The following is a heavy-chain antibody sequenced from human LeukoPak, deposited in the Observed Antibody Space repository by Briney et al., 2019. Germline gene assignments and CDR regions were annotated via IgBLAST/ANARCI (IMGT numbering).Heavy chain of an antibody. CDR2: IYYSGNT. D-gene: IGHD6-19*01. Sequence: SETLSLTCTVSGGSISSSSYYWGWIRQPPGKGLEWIGSIYYSGNTYYNPSLKSRVTISVDTSKNQFSLKLSSVTAADTAVYYCARQTVAGEYYYYGMDVWGQGTTVTVSS. CDR1: GGSISSSSYY. J-gene: IGHJ6*02. CDR3: ARQTVAGEYYYYGMDV. V-gene: IGHV4-39*01.